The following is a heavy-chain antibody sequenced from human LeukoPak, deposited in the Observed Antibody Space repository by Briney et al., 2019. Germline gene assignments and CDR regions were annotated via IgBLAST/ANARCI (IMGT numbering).Heavy chain of an antibody. V-gene: IGHV3-11*04. CDR2: ISSTGSTT. J-gene: IGHJ4*02. CDR1: GFNFNDHY. CDR3: ARAHFVTNYFDS. Sequence: TGGSLRLSCAASGFNFNDHYMSWIRQAPGKGLGWISYISSTGSTTYSADSVKGRFTISRDNAKNSLYLQLNYLTAEDTAVYYCARAHFVTNYFDSWGQGTLVTVSS. D-gene: IGHD2-21*02.